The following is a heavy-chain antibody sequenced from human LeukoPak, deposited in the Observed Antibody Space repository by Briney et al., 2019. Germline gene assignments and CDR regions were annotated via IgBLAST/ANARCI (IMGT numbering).Heavy chain of an antibody. D-gene: IGHD2-8*01. J-gene: IGHJ1*01. V-gene: IGHV4-39*01. CDR1: SGSIRSSSYY. CDR2: IFYSGST. CDR3: ATANFYFQY. Sequence: PSETLSLNCTVTSGSIRSSSYYWGWIRQPPGKGLEWIGSIFYSGSTYYNPSLKSRVTMSVDTSKNQFSLKLSSVTAADTAVYYCATANFYFQYWGQGTLVTVSS.